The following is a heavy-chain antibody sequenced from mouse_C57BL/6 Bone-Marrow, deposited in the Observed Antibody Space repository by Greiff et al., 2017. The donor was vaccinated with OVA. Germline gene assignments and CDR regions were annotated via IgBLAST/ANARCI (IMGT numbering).Heavy chain of an antibody. CDR3: ARRDDGYYVDWFAY. CDR1: GYTITSYW. D-gene: IGHD2-3*01. CDR2: IYPGSGST. V-gene: IGHV1-55*01. Sequence: QVQLQQPGAELVKPGASVKMSCKASGYTITSYWITWVKQRPGQGLEWIGDIYPGSGSTNYNEKFKSKATLTVDTSSSTAYMQLSSLTSEDSAVYYCARRDDGYYVDWFAYWGQGTLVTVSA. J-gene: IGHJ3*01.